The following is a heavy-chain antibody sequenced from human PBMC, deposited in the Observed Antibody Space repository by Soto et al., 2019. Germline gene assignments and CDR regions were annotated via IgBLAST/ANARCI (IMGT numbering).Heavy chain of an antibody. Sequence: ASVKVSCKASGYTFTSYDINWVRQATGQGLEWMGWMNPNSGNTGYAQKFQGRVTMTRNTSISTAYMELSSLRSEDTAVYYCARVGVITGTTFYFYYYMDVWGKGATVTVSS. J-gene: IGHJ6*03. CDR1: GYTFTSYD. CDR3: ARVGVITGTTFYFYYYMDV. D-gene: IGHD1-7*01. CDR2: MNPNSGNT. V-gene: IGHV1-8*01.